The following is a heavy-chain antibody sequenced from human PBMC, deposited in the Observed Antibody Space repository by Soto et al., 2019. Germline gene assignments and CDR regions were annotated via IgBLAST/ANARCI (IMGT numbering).Heavy chain of an antibody. Sequence: QVQLVESGGGVVQPGRSLRLTCAASGFTFSDSGMHWVRQAPGKGLEWVAIVSNDGNRKYYADSVKGRFTISRDNSENTLYLQMNSLRAEDTAVYYCARWVGGSMYDNSGKYDSWGQGTLVTVSS. J-gene: IGHJ5*01. D-gene: IGHD3-22*01. CDR1: GFTFSDSG. V-gene: IGHV3-30*03. CDR3: ARWVGGSMYDNSGKYDS. CDR2: VSNDGNRK.